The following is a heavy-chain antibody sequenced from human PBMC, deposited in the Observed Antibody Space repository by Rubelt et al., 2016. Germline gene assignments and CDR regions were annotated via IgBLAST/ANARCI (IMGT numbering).Heavy chain of an antibody. CDR2: INHSGST. D-gene: IGHD6-13*01. Sequence: QVQLQQWGAGLLKPSETLSLTCAVYGGSFSGYYWSWIRQPPGKGLEWIGEINHSGSTNYNPSLKRRVTISVDTSKNQFSLKLSSVTAADTAVYYCARGKISAARPNYFDYWGQGTLVTVSS. V-gene: IGHV4-34*01. CDR3: ARGKISAARPNYFDY. CDR1: GGSFSGYY. J-gene: IGHJ4*02.